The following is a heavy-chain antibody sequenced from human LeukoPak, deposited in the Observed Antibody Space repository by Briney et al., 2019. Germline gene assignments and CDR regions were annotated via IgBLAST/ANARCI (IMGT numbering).Heavy chain of an antibody. Sequence: PGGSLRLSYAASGFTFDDYAMHWVRQAPGKGLEWVSLISWDGGSTYYADSVKGRFTISRDNSKNSLYLQMNSLRAEDTALYYCASYYYYMDVWGKGTTVTVSS. J-gene: IGHJ6*03. CDR2: ISWDGGST. CDR3: ASYYYYMDV. V-gene: IGHV3-43D*03. CDR1: GFTFDDYA.